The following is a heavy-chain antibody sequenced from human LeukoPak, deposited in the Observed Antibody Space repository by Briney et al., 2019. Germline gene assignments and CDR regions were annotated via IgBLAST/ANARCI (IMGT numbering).Heavy chain of an antibody. J-gene: IGHJ5*02. V-gene: IGHV4-59*13. CDR2: IYYSGST. Sequence: SETLSLTCTVSGGSISSYYWSWIRQPPGKGLEWIGYIYYSGSTNYNPSLKSRVTISVDTSKNQFSLKLRSVTAADTAVYYCANGGYCSSTSCYPNWFDPWGQGTLVTVPS. CDR1: GGSISSYY. CDR3: ANGGYCSSTSCYPNWFDP. D-gene: IGHD2-2*01.